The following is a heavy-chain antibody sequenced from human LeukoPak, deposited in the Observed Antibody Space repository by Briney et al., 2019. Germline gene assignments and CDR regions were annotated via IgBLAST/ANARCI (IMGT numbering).Heavy chain of an antibody. CDR2: ISSRSSYI. J-gene: IGHJ4*02. Sequence: GGSLRLSCAASGFTFNSYIMNWVRQAPGKGLEWVSAISSRSSYIYYVDSVKGRFSISRDNAKNSLYLQMNSLRAEDTAVYYCARSAGSSSWYEGYYFDYWGQGTLVTVSS. CDR1: GFTFNSYI. D-gene: IGHD6-13*01. CDR3: ARSAGSSSWYEGYYFDY. V-gene: IGHV3-21*01.